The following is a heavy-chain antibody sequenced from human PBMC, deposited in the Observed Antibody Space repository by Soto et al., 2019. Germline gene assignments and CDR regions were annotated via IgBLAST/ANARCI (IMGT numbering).Heavy chain of an antibody. V-gene: IGHV1-46*03. CDR3: ARDWAVVVAINENWFDP. CDR1: GYTFTSYY. D-gene: IGHD2-15*01. CDR2: INPSGGST. J-gene: IGHJ5*02. Sequence: QVQLGQSGAEVKNPGASVKVSCKASGYTFTSYYMHWVRQAPGQGLEWMGIINPSGGSTSYAQKFQGRVTMTRDTSTSTVYMELSSLRSEDTAVYYCARDWAVVVAINENWFDPWGQGTLVTVSS.